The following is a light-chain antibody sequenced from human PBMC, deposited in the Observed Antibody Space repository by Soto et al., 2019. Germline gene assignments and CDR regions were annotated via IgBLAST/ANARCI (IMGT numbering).Light chain of an antibody. Sequence: DIVMTQSPDSLAVSLGERATINCKSSQSALYSPNNKNYLAWYQQKPGQPPKLLIYWASTRESGVPDRFSGSGSGTDFSLTISSLQAEDVATYYCQQYGTSPFTFGLGTKLDIK. V-gene: IGKV4-1*01. CDR2: WAS. J-gene: IGKJ2*01. CDR3: QQYGTSPFT. CDR1: QSALYSPNNKNY.